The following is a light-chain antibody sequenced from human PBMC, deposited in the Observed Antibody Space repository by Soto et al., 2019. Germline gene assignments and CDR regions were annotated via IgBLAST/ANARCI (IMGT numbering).Light chain of an antibody. CDR2: DVS. Sequence: QSVLTQPASVSGSPGQSITISCTGTSSDVGGYNYVSWYQQHPGKAPKLMIYDVSKRPSGVPDRFSGSKSGNTASLTISGLQAEDEADYYCCSYAGSYPYVFGTGTKVT. V-gene: IGLV2-11*01. CDR3: CSYAGSYPYV. J-gene: IGLJ1*01. CDR1: SSDVGGYNY.